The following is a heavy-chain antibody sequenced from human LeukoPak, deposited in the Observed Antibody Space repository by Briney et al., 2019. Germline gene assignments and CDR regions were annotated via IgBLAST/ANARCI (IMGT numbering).Heavy chain of an antibody. CDR2: INPNSGGT. CDR1: GYTFTGYY. D-gene: IGHD3-16*02. CDR3: AREYYDYVRGSYRYRDFGDY. J-gene: IGHJ4*02. V-gene: IGHV1-2*06. Sequence: GASVKVSCKASGYTFTGYYMHWVRQAPGQGLEWMGRINPNSGGTNYAQKFQGRVTMTRDTSISTAYMELSRLRSEDTAVYYCAREYYDYVRGSYRYRDFGDYWGQGTLVTVSS.